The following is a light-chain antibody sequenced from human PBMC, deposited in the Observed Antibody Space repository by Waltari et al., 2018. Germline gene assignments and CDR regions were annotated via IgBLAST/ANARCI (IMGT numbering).Light chain of an antibody. CDR3: QQYGSQVSWT. CDR2: HTS. CDR1: QSTTNY. J-gene: IGKJ1*01. Sequence: EIVLTQSPGTLSLSPGERATLSCRASQSTTNYLAWYQPKPGQAPGLLIFHTSRRATDIPDRFSGSGYGTDFTLTISRVEPEDCAVYYCQQYGSQVSWTFGQGTKVEIK. V-gene: IGKV3-20*01.